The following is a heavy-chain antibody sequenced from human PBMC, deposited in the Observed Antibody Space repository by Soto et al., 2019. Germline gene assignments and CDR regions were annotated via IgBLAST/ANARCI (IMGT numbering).Heavy chain of an antibody. CDR1: GFTFSSYG. Sequence: GGSLRLSCAASGFTFSSYGMHWVRQAPGKGLEWVAVIWYDGSNKYYADSVKGRFTISRDNSKNTLYLQMNSLRAEDTAVYYCARAPPTIFGVAGDMDVWGKGTTVTVSS. CDR3: ARAPPTIFGVAGDMDV. J-gene: IGHJ6*03. CDR2: IWYDGSNK. D-gene: IGHD3-3*01. V-gene: IGHV3-33*01.